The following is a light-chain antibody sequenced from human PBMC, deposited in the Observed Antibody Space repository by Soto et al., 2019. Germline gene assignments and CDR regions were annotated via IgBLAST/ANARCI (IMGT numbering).Light chain of an antibody. CDR2: EVS. CDR1: SSDVGGYNY. J-gene: IGLJ1*01. V-gene: IGLV2-14*01. CDR3: SSYTSSSIDSV. Sequence: QSALTQPASVSGSPGQSITIYCTGTSSDVGGYNYVSWYQQHPGKAPKLMIYEVSNRPSGVSNRFSGSKSGNTASLTISGLQAEDEADYYCSSYTSSSIDSVFGTRTKLTVL.